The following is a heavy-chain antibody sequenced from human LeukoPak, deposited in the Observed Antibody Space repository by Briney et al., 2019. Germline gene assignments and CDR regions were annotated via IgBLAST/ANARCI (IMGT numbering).Heavy chain of an antibody. V-gene: IGHV3-23*01. CDR3: AKARHSSSFFCDY. CDR2: ISGSGGST. D-gene: IGHD6-6*01. Sequence: GGSLRLSCAASGFTFSSYVMSWVRQAPWKGLEWVSAISGSGGSTYYADSVKGRFTISRDNSKNTLYLQMNSLRAEDTAVYYCAKARHSSSFFCDYWGQGTLVTVSS. J-gene: IGHJ4*02. CDR1: GFTFSSYV.